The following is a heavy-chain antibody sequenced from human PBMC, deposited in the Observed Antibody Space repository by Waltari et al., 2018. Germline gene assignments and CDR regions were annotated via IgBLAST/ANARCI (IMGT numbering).Heavy chain of an antibody. CDR1: GFTFNNYW. D-gene: IGHD2-15*01. J-gene: IGHJ5*02. Sequence: DVQVVESGGALVQPGGSLRISCAASGFTFNNYWMHWVRQAPGKGLVWISRSDGDETTTTYTDSVKRRFTTSRANAENTLYLQLGSLSVDDTAMYFGARGRGHSASGNWAWGQGTLVTVSS. CDR3: ARGRGHSASGNWA. V-gene: IGHV3-74*01. CDR2: SDGDETTT.